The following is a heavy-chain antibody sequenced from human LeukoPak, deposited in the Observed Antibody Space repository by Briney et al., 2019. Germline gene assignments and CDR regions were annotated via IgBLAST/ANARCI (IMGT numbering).Heavy chain of an antibody. V-gene: IGHV3-30-3*01. CDR3: ARDPIQGAPDYFDF. CDR1: GFTFSSYA. J-gene: IGHJ4*02. CDR2: ISHDGNTK. Sequence: PGGSLRLSCAASGFTFSSYAMHWVRQAPGKGPEWVAVISHDGNTKYYADSVKGRVTISRDNFKNMLYLQLNTPRVEDTAMYYCARDPIQGAPDYFDFWGQGTLVTVSS. D-gene: IGHD1-14*01.